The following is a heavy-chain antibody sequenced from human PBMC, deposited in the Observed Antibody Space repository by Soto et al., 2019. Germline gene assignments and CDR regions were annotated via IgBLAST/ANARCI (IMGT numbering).Heavy chain of an antibody. CDR1: GFTFSSYA. Sequence: GGSLRLSCAASGFTFSSYAMHWVRQAPGKGLEWVAVISYDGSNKYYADSVKGRFTISRDNSKNTLYLQMNSLRAEDTAVYYCAREAAAAEDYYYYGMDVWGQGTTVTVS. J-gene: IGHJ6*02. D-gene: IGHD6-13*01. CDR2: ISYDGSNK. V-gene: IGHV3-30-3*01. CDR3: AREAAAAEDYYYYGMDV.